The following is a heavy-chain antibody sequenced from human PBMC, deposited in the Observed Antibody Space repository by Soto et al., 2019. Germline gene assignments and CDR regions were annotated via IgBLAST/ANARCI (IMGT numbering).Heavy chain of an antibody. Sequence: GGSLRLSCVASGFTFSDYAMAWVRQSQGKGLEWVSSISGSGGSTYYADSVKGRFTISRDNSKNTVFLQMNSLRAEDTAVYYYAKDHGMDVWGQGATVTVSS. V-gene: IGHV3-23*01. CDR1: GFTFSDYA. CDR2: ISGSGGST. CDR3: AKDHGMDV. J-gene: IGHJ6*02.